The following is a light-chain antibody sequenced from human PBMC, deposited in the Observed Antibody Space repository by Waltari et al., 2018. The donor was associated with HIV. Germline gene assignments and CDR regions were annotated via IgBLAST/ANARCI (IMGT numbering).Light chain of an antibody. CDR2: DQS. CDR1: TGAVPSGHY. CDR3: LLSHSGAGV. Sequence: QAVVTQEPSLTVSPGGTVTLTCGSSTGAVPSGHYPYWFQQKPGQAPRTLISDQSHKHFRTPARFSGSLPGGKAALTLLGAQPEGEADYYRLLSHSGAGVFGGGTKLTVL. V-gene: IGLV7-46*02. J-gene: IGLJ2*01.